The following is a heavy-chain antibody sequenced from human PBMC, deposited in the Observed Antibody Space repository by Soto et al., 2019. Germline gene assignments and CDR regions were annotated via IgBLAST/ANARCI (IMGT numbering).Heavy chain of an antibody. J-gene: IGHJ4*02. D-gene: IGHD5-12*01. CDR1: GGTFSSYT. CDR2: IIPILGIA. V-gene: IGHV1-69*02. CDR3: ARRVGDGYNYGY. Sequence: QVQLVQSGAEVKKPGSSVKVSCKASGGTFSSYTISWVRQAPGQGLEWMGRIIPILGIANYAQKFQGRVTITADKSTSTAYMELSSLRSEDTAVYYCARRVGDGYNYGYWGQGTLVTVSS.